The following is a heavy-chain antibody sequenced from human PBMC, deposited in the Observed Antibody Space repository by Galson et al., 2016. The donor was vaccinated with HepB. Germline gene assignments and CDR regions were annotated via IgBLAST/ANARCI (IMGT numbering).Heavy chain of an antibody. Sequence: SLRLSCAASGFTFINYGMNWVRQAPGKELEWVALISDDGRDKEYEDSVKGRFTISRDNSNNTLYLQMNSLKPEDTARYYCAKDVKGSAPYYFDHWGQGTLVTVSS. V-gene: IGHV3-30*18. J-gene: IGHJ4*02. CDR3: AKDVKGSAPYYFDH. D-gene: IGHD6-6*01. CDR1: GFTFINYG. CDR2: ISDDGRDK.